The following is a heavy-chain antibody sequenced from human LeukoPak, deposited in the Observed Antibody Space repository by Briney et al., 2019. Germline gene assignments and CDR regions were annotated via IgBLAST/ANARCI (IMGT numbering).Heavy chain of an antibody. D-gene: IGHD3-10*01. CDR1: GFTFDNAW. CDR3: TTEGIFTMVRGVITVFDY. V-gene: IGHV3-15*01. Sequence: GGSLRLSCAASGFTFDNAWMSWVRQAPGKGLEWVGRIKSKTDGGTTDYAAPVKGRFTISRDDSKNTLFLQMNSLKTEDTAVFYCTTEGIFTMVRGVITVFDYWGQGTLVTVSS. J-gene: IGHJ4*02. CDR2: IKSKTDGGTT.